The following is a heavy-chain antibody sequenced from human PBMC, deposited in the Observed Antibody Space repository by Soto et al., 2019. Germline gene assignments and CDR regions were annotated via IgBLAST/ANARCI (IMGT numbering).Heavy chain of an antibody. CDR3: ARQRYCDSSGSWSEFDY. J-gene: IGHJ4*02. Sequence: SETLSLTCTVSGGSISSYYWSWIRQPPGKGLEWIGYIYYSGSTNYNPSLKSRVTISVDTSKNQFSLKLSSVTAADTAVYYCARQRYCDSSGSWSEFDYWGQGTLVTVSS. CDR1: GGSISSYY. V-gene: IGHV4-59*01. D-gene: IGHD3-22*01. CDR2: IYYSGST.